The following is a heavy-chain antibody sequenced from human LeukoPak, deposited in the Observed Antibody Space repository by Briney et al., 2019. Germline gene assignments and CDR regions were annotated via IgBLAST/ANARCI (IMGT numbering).Heavy chain of an antibody. CDR1: GFTFSSYS. J-gene: IGHJ3*02. Sequence: GVSLRLSCAASGFTFSSYSMNWVRQAPGKALECVSSISSSSSYIYYADSVKGRFTISRDNAKNSLYLQMNSQRAEDTAVYYCARDYDSSGLDAFDIWGQGTMVTVSS. CDR3: ARDYDSSGLDAFDI. CDR2: ISSSSSYI. V-gene: IGHV3-21*01. D-gene: IGHD3-22*01.